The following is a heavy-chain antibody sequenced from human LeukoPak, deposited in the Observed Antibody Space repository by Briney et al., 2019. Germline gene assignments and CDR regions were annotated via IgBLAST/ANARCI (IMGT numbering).Heavy chain of an antibody. D-gene: IGHD6-6*01. J-gene: IGHJ5*02. V-gene: IGHV4-34*01. CDR2: INHRGST. CDR1: GGSFNGYY. Sequence: SETLSLNCAVSGGSFNGYYWSWIRQPPGKGLEWIGEINHRGSTNYNPSLKSRVTISLDTSKNQFSLKLSSETAADTAVYYCARRDIAARLNWFDPWGQGTLVTVSS. CDR3: ARRDIAARLNWFDP.